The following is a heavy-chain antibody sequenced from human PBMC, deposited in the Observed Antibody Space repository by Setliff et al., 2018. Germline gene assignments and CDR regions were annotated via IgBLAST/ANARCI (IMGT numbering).Heavy chain of an antibody. CDR2: ISYDGSHK. V-gene: IGHV3-30*07. Sequence: LRLSCAASGFTFSSYAMHWVRQAPGKGLEWVAVISYDGSHKYYADSVKGRFTISRDNSKNTLYLQMNNLRAEDTALYYCVRRGGTAGQGAFDIWGQGTMVTVSS. D-gene: IGHD6-19*01. CDR1: GFTFSSYA. J-gene: IGHJ3*02. CDR3: VRRGGTAGQGAFDI.